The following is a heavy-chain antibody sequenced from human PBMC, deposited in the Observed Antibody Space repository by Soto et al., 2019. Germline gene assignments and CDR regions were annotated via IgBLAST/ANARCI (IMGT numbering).Heavy chain of an antibody. CDR2: ISGSGQTT. CDR1: VFTFSSYS. V-gene: IGHV3-23*01. J-gene: IGHJ4*02. Sequence: GGSLRLSCAASVFTFSSYSLSWLRQASGKGLEWVSGISGSGQTTHYRDSVKGRFTISRDNFRNTLYLQVNSLRAEDTAVYFCAKSRGDSWTTYFFDYWGQGALVTVSS. CDR3: AKSRGDSWTTYFFDY. D-gene: IGHD4-4*01.